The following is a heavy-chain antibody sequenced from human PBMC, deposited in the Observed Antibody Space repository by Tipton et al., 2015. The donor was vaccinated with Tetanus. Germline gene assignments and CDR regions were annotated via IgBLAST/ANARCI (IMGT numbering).Heavy chain of an antibody. CDR3: ARHQSGYVTPFEY. CDR2: IYESGDT. D-gene: IGHD3-3*01. J-gene: IGHJ4*02. V-gene: IGHV4-39*01. Sequence: LRLSCTVSGGSIRGGTFYWGWIRQPPGKGLEWIGSIYESGDTYYIPSLKSRVTISVDTTKNQFSLNLNSMAAADTGVYYCARHQSGYVTPFEYWGQGNLVTVSS. CDR1: GGSIRGGTFY.